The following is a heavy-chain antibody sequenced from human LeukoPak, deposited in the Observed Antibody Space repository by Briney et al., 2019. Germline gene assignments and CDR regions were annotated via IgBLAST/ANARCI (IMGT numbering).Heavy chain of an antibody. CDR1: GYTLTELS. D-gene: IGHD6-19*01. J-gene: IGHJ3*02. CDR2: VDPEYGET. Sequence: ASVKVSCKVSGYTLTELSMHWVRQAPGKGLELMGGVDPEYGETIYAQKFQGRVTMTEDTSTDTAYMELSSLRSEDPAVYYCATAYHSSGWYGAFDIWGQGTMVTVSS. V-gene: IGHV1-24*01. CDR3: ATAYHSSGWYGAFDI.